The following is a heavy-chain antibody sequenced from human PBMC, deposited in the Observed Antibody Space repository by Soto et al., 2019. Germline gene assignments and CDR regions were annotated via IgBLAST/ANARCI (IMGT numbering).Heavy chain of an antibody. V-gene: IGHV3-7*03. CDR1: GFTFSSYW. D-gene: IGHD2-2*01. CDR2: IKQDGSEK. J-gene: IGHJ6*02. CDR3: ARDQTPYCSSISCSKYGMDV. Sequence: EVQLVESGGGLVQPGGSLRLSCAVSGFTFSSYWMSWVRQAPGKGLEWVANIKQDGSEKYYVDSVKGRFTISRDNAKNSLYLQMNSLRAEDTAVCYCARDQTPYCSSISCSKYGMDVWGQGTTVTVSS.